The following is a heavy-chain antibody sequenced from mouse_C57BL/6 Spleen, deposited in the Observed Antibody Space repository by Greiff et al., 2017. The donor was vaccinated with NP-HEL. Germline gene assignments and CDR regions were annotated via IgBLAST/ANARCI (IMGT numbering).Heavy chain of an antibody. D-gene: IGHD2-3*01. Sequence: QVHVKQPGAELVKPGASVKLSCKASGYTFTSYWMHWVKQRPGQGLEWIGMIHPNSGSTNYNEKFKSKATLTVDKSSSTAYMQLSSLTSEDSAVYYCARMVITASGAMDYWGQGTSVTVSS. CDR1: GYTFTSYW. V-gene: IGHV1-64*01. CDR3: ARMVITASGAMDY. J-gene: IGHJ4*01. CDR2: IHPNSGST.